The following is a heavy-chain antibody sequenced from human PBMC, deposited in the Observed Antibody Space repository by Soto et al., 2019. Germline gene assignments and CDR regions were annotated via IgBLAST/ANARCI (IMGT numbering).Heavy chain of an antibody. CDR1: GYTFTSYD. Sequence: ASVKVSCKASGYTFTSYDINWVRQATGQGLEWMGWMNPNSGNTGYAQKFQGRVPMTRNTSISTAYMELSSLRSEDTAVYYCARGREQQLVHNWFDPWGQGTLVTVSS. CDR3: ARGREQQLVHNWFDP. J-gene: IGHJ5*02. CDR2: MNPNSGNT. V-gene: IGHV1-8*01. D-gene: IGHD6-13*01.